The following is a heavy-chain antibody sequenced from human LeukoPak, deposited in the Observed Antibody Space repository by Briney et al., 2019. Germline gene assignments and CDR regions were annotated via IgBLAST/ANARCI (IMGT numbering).Heavy chain of an antibody. Sequence: GGSLRLSYAASGFTFSSYNMNWVRQAPGKGLEWVSSISSSSSDIYYADSVKGRFTISRDNAKNSLYLQMNSLRAEDTAVYYCARDQASGWPFYGMDVRGQGTTVTVSS. D-gene: IGHD6-19*01. J-gene: IGHJ6*02. V-gene: IGHV3-21*01. CDR1: GFTFSSYN. CDR2: ISSSSSDI. CDR3: ARDQASGWPFYGMDV.